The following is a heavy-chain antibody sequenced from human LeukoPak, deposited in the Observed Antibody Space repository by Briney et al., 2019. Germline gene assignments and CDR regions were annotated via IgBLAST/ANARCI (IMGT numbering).Heavy chain of an antibody. V-gene: IGHV3-21*01. Sequence: GGSLRLSCAASGFTFSSYSMNWVRQAPGKGLEWVSSISSSSSYIYYADSVKGRFTISRDNAKNSLYLQMNSLRAEDTAVYYCARGGWNDVGDYYYMDVWGKGTTVTVSS. CDR2: ISSSSSYI. J-gene: IGHJ6*03. D-gene: IGHD1-1*01. CDR3: ARGGWNDVGDYYYMDV. CDR1: GFTFSSYS.